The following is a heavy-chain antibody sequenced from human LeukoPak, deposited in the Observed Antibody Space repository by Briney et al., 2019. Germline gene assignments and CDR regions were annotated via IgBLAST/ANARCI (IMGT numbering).Heavy chain of an antibody. V-gene: IGHV3-21*01. CDR2: IGSDSTYE. Sequence: GGSLRLSCVASGFTFRSYSMHWVRQAPGKGLEWVSSIGSDSTYEYSPDSVKGRFTISRDDAKNSLYLQMNSLGVEDAAVYYCATGEGGSYPRLYFDDWGQGTLVTVSS. CDR3: ATGEGGSYPRLYFDD. CDR1: GFTFRSYS. D-gene: IGHD1-26*01. J-gene: IGHJ4*02.